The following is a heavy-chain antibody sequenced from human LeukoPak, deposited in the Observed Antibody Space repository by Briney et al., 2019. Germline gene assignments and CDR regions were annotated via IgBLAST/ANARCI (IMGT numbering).Heavy chain of an antibody. V-gene: IGHV3-23*01. CDR3: AQGISYYYYCGVDV. CDR2: ISGSGAST. D-gene: IGHD3-10*01. J-gene: IGHJ6*02. Sequence: PGGSLRLSCAASGFTFSSFAMSWVRQPPGKGLEWVSAISGSGASTYYADSVKGRFTISRDNSKNTLYLQMNSLRAEDTALYYCAQGISYYYYCGVDVWGQGTTVTVSS. CDR1: GFTFSSFA.